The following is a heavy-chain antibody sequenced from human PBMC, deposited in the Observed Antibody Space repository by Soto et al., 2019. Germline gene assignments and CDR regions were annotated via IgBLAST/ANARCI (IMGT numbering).Heavy chain of an antibody. CDR1: GFIFSSYA. V-gene: IGHV3-23*01. D-gene: IGHD3-16*01. CDR2: ISGSGGST. Sequence: GGSLRLSCAASGFIFSSYAMSWVRQAPGKGLEWVSAISGSGGSTYYADSVKGRFTISRDNSKNTLYLQMNSLRAEDTAVYYCAIDEGLAFWGAFDIWGQGTMVTVSS. J-gene: IGHJ3*02. CDR3: AIDEGLAFWGAFDI.